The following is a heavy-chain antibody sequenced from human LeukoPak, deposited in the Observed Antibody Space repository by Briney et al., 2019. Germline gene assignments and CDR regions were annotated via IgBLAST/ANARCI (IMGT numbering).Heavy chain of an antibody. CDR1: GFTFHNNG. J-gene: IGHJ5*02. D-gene: IGHD4-11*01. CDR2: ISGSSRST. V-gene: IGHV3-23*01. Sequence: PGGSLRLSCAASGFTFHNNGMSWVRQAPGKGLEWVSAISGSSRSTYHAESVKGRFTISRDNSKNTLFLQMNSLRAEDTAVYYCAKGFVSLAYRDHNWFDPWGQGTLVTVSS. CDR3: AKGFVSLAYRDHNWFDP.